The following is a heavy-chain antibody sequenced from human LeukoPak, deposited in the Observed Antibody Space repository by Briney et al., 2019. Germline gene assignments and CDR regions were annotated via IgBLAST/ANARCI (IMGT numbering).Heavy chain of an antibody. V-gene: IGHV3-21*01. CDR3: ARDPPTYYYGSGRGAFDV. J-gene: IGHJ3*01. CDR2: ISSSSSYI. D-gene: IGHD3-10*01. Sequence: GGSLRLSCAASGFTFSSYSMNWVRQAPGKGLEWVSSISSSSSYIYYADSVKGRFTISRDNGKNSLYLQMNSRGAEDTAVYYCARDPPTYYYGSGRGAFDVWGQGTMVTVSS. CDR1: GFTFSSYS.